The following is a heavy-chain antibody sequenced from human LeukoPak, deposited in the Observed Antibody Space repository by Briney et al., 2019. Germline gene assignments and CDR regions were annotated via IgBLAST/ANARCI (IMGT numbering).Heavy chain of an antibody. CDR1: GGSISSSSYY. CDR2: IYYSGST. V-gene: IGHV4-39*07. CDR3: ANGSGSFYAFDI. D-gene: IGHD3-10*01. J-gene: IGHJ3*02. Sequence: SSETLSLTCTVSGGSISSSSYYWGWIRQPPGKGLEWIGSIYYSGSTYYNPSLKSRVTISVDTSKNQFSLKLSSVTAADTAVYYCANGSGSFYAFDIWGQGTMVTVSS.